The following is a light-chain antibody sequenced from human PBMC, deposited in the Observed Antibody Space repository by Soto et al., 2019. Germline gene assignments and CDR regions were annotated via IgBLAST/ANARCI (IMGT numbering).Light chain of an antibody. J-gene: IGLJ7*01. CDR1: SSNIGSNT. V-gene: IGLV1-44*01. Sequence: QTVVTQPPSVSGTPGQRVTISCSGSSSNIGSNTVNWYQQFPGTAPRLLIYSSYQRPSGVSDRFSGSQSGTSASLAISGLQSDDEADYYCAAWDDSLKAIFGGGTQLTVL. CDR2: SSY. CDR3: AAWDDSLKAI.